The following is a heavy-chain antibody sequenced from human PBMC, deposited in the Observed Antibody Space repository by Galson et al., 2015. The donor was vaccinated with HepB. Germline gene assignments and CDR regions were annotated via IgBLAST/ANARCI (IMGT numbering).Heavy chain of an antibody. CDR3: ARPRMVRGVVYGMDV. Sequence: QSGGEVTKPGESLTISCKGSGYSFTSYWIGWVRQMPGKGLEWMGIIYPGDSDTRYSPSFQGQVTISADKSISTAYPQWSSLKASDTAMYYCARPRMVRGVVYGMDVWGQGTTVTVSS. J-gene: IGHJ6*02. D-gene: IGHD3-10*01. CDR2: IYPGDSDT. V-gene: IGHV5-51*03. CDR1: GYSFTSYW.